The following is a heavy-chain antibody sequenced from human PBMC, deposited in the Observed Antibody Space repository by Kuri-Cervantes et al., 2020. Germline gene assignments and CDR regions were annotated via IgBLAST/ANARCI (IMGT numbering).Heavy chain of an antibody. D-gene: IGHD3-22*01. J-gene: IGHJ4*02. CDR1: GFTFSSYS. CDR3: ARDRDYYDSSGFDY. CDR2: ISSSSSTI. Sequence: ETLSLTCAASGFTFSSYSMNWVRQAPGKGLEWVSYISSSSSTIYYADSVKGRFTISRDNAKNTLYLQMNSLRAEDTAVYYCARDRDYYDSSGFDYWGQGTLVTVSS. V-gene: IGHV3-48*01.